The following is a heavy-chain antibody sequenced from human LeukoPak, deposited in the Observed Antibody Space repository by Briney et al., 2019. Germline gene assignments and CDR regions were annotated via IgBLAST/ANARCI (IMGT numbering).Heavy chain of an antibody. Sequence: GGSLRLSCAASGFTFSIYAMSWVRQAPGKGLEWVSVIYSGGSTYYADSVKGRFTISRDNSKNTLYLQMNSLRAEDTAVYYCARDNWNDVMGFDYWGQGTLVTVSS. CDR1: GFTFSIYA. D-gene: IGHD1-20*01. CDR2: IYSGGST. J-gene: IGHJ4*02. CDR3: ARDNWNDVMGFDY. V-gene: IGHV3-53*01.